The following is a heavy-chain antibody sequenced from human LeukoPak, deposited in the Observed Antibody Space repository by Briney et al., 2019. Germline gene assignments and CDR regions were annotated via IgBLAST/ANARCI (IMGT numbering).Heavy chain of an antibody. CDR1: GFTFNTYG. CDR2: IWFDGSKI. J-gene: IGHJ4*02. V-gene: IGHV3-33*03. CDR3: AKGKDPNYCYGGSCYSCDY. D-gene: IGHD2-15*01. Sequence: PGGSLRLSCAASGFTFNTYGMHWVRQTPGKGLEWVSVIWFDGSKIYYTDSVKGRFTISRDNSKNTLFLQMNSLRAEDSGVYYCAKGKDPNYCYGGSCYSCDYWGQGTLVTVSS.